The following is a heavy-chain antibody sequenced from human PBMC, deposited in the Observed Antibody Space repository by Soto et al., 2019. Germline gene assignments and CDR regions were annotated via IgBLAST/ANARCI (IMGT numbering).Heavy chain of an antibody. CDR3: ARRSSSSLGSLFDP. Sequence: QLQLQESGPGLVQPAETLSLTCTVSGGSISSSTYYWDWIRQPPGKGLEWIGAMYYTGNKNYNPSLESRVTMCVDTSKNQFSLKLSSVTPTDTAVYYCARRSSSSLGSLFDPWGRGILVTVSS. V-gene: IGHV4-39*01. CDR2: MYYTGNK. D-gene: IGHD6-6*01. J-gene: IGHJ5*02. CDR1: GGSISSSTYY.